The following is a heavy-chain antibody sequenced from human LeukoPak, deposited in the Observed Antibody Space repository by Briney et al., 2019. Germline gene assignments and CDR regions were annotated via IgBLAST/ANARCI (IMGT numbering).Heavy chain of an antibody. CDR2: FDPEDGET. CDR1: GYTLTELS. J-gene: IGHJ4*02. Sequence: GASVKVSCKVSGYTLTELSIHWVRQAPGKGLEWMGAFDPEDGETIYAQKFQGRVTMTEDTSTDTAYIELSSLRSEDTAVYYCATRANYYDSSGYYYVGWGQGTLVTVSS. D-gene: IGHD3-22*01. V-gene: IGHV1-24*01. CDR3: ATRANYYDSSGYYYVG.